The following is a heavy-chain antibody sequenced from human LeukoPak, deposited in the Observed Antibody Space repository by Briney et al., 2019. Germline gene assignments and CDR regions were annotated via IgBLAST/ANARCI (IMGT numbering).Heavy chain of an antibody. Sequence: PSETLSLTCTVSGGSISRYYWSWIRQPPGKGLEWIGYIYYSGSTNYNPSLKSRVTISVDTSKNQFSLKLTSVTAADTAVYFCARKYYAKYYCDHWGQGTLVTVSS. CDR2: IYYSGST. V-gene: IGHV4-59*01. CDR3: ARKYYAKYYCDH. D-gene: IGHD3-3*01. J-gene: IGHJ4*02. CDR1: GGSISRYY.